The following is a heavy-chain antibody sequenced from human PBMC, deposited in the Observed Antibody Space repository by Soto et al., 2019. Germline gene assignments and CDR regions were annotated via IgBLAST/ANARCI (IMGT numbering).Heavy chain of an antibody. CDR1: GYTFSGYA. CDR3: ARSRLAKHYHDINGFYNCYGMDV. CDR2: INPNTGGT. J-gene: IGHJ6*02. D-gene: IGHD3-22*01. V-gene: IGHV1-2*06. Sequence: QVQLVQSGSEVKKPGASLKVSCKASGYTFSGYAVHWVRRAPGQGLEWMGRINPNTGGTNYAQKFQGRVTVTRDLSISTDYLELSSLKSDDTAVYFCARSRLAKHYHDINGFYNCYGMDVWGQGTTVTVSS.